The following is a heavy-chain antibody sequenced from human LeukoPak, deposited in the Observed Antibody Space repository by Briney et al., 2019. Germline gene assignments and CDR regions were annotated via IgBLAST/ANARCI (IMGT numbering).Heavy chain of an antibody. J-gene: IGHJ4*02. D-gene: IGHD6-13*01. Sequence: ASVKVSCKASGYTFTSYDINWVRQATGQGLEWMGWMNPNSGNTGYAQKFQGRVTMTRNTSISTAYMELSSLRSEDTAVYYCARYPTTIAAAGNDYWGQGTLVTVSS. CDR3: ARYPTTIAAAGNDY. CDR2: MNPNSGNT. CDR1: GYTFTSYD. V-gene: IGHV1-8*01.